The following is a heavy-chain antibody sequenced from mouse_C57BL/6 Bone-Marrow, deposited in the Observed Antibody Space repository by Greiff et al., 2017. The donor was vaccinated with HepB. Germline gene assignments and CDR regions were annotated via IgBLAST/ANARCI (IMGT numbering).Heavy chain of an antibody. CDR1: GFTFSDFY. CDR3: ARDGITTDWYFDV. J-gene: IGHJ1*03. Sequence: EVQRVESGGGLVQSGRSLRLSCATSGFTFSDFYMEWVRQAPGKGLEWIAASRNKANDYTTEYSASVKGRFIVSRDTSQSILYLQMNALRAEDTAIYYCARDGITTDWYFDVWGTGTTVTVSS. V-gene: IGHV7-1*01. CDR2: SRNKANDYTT. D-gene: IGHD1-1*01.